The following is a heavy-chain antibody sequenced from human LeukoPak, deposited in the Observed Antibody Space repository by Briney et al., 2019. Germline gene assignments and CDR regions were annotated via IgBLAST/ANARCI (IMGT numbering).Heavy chain of an antibody. CDR1: GFTFNEYA. CDR2: VSSDGINK. CDR3: AREKDYGDYIDF. D-gene: IGHD4-17*01. V-gene: IGHV3-30-3*01. J-gene: IGHJ4*02. Sequence: GGSLRLSCAASGFTFNEYAIQWVRQPPSKGLEWVAVVSSDGINKYYPDSVKGRFTISRDNSKNTLYLQMNSLRPEDTAVYYCAREKDYGDYIDFWGQGTLVTVSS.